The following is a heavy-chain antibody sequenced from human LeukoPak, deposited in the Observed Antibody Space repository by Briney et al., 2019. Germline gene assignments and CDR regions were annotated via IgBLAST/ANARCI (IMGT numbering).Heavy chain of an antibody. Sequence: SETLSLTCTVSGGSISSYYWSWIRQPPGKGLEWIGEINHSGSTNYNPSLKSRVTISVDTSKNQFSLKLSSVTAADTAVYYCARIGITIFGVVIPNYYGMDVWGQGTTVTVSS. D-gene: IGHD3-3*01. CDR3: ARIGITIFGVVIPNYYGMDV. CDR1: GGSISSYY. J-gene: IGHJ6*02. CDR2: INHSGST. V-gene: IGHV4-34*01.